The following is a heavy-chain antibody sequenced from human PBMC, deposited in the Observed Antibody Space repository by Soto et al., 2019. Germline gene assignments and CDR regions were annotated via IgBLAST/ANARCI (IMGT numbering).Heavy chain of an antibody. D-gene: IGHD3-22*01. Sequence: SETLSLTCAVYGGSFSGYYWSWIRQPPGKGLEWIGEINHSGSTNYNPSLESLVTISVDTSKNQFSLKLSSATAADTAVYYCARGDSNLIDYWGQGTLVTVSS. V-gene: IGHV4-34*01. CDR1: GGSFSGYY. CDR3: ARGDSNLIDY. J-gene: IGHJ4*02. CDR2: INHSGST.